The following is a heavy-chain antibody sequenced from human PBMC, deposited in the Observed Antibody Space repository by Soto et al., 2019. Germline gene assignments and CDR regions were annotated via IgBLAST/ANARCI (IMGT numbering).Heavy chain of an antibody. CDR2: ISGSGSST. J-gene: IGHJ6*02. CDR3: AYFTALNYYYGMDV. CDR1: GFTFTNYA. V-gene: IGHV3-23*01. Sequence: EVQLLESGGGLVQPGGSLRLSCAASGFTFTNYAMSWVRQAPGKGLEWVSAISGSGSSTYYADSVKGRFTISRDNSENTLFLQMNSLRAEVTAVYYCAYFTALNYYYGMDVWGQGTTVTVSS. D-gene: IGHD1-26*01.